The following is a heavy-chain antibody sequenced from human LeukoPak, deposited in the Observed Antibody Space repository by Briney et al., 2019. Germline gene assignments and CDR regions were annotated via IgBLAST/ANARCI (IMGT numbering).Heavy chain of an antibody. CDR1: GFTFGDYA. CDR2: IRSKAYGGTT. D-gene: IGHD1-26*01. V-gene: IGHV3-49*04. J-gene: IGHJ4*02. CDR3: TRGRRATHDY. Sequence: GGSLRLSCTASGFTFGDYAMSWVRQAPGKGLEWVGFIRSKAYGGTTEYAASVKGRFTISRDDSKSIAYLQMNSLKIDDTAVYYCTRGRRATHDYWGQGTLVTVSS.